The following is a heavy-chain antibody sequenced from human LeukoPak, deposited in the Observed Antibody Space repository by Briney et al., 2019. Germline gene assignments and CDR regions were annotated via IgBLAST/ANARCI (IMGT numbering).Heavy chain of an antibody. CDR1: GGSISSSNW. CDR2: IYHSGST. Sequence: SETLSLTCAVSGGSISSSNWWSWVRQPPGKGLEWIGEIYHSGSTNYNPSLKSRVTISVDTSKNQFSLKLSSVTAADTAVYYCARGGRYYYDSSGYSHWGQGTLVTVSS. CDR3: ARGGRYYYDSSGYSH. D-gene: IGHD3-22*01. J-gene: IGHJ4*02. V-gene: IGHV4-4*02.